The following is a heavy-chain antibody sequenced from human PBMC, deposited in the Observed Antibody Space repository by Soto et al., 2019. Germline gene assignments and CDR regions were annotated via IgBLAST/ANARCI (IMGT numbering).Heavy chain of an antibody. CDR1: GFTFSDHY. D-gene: IGHD3-3*01. CDR3: ARHKTYDFWSGYQPWYFDY. J-gene: IGHJ4*02. CDR2: TRNKANSYTT. Sequence: GGSLTLSCAASGFTFSDHYMDWVRQAPGKGLEWVGRTRNKANSYTTEYAASVKGRFTISRDDSKNSLYLQMNSLKTEDTAVYYCARHKTYDFWSGYQPWYFDYWGQGTLVTVSS. V-gene: IGHV3-72*01.